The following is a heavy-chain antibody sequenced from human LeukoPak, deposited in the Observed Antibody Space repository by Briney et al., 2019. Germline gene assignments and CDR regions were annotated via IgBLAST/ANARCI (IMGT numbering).Heavy chain of an antibody. CDR3: ARTYYPISYYFDY. CDR2: INIDGSST. V-gene: IGHV3-74*01. J-gene: IGHJ4*02. CDR1: GFTFSSYW. D-gene: IGHD3-10*01. Sequence: GGSLRLSCAASGFTFSSYWMPWVRQAPGKGLVWVSRINIDGSSTSYADSVKGRFTISRDNAKNTLSLQMNSLRAEDTAVYYCARTYYPISYYFDYWGQGTLVTVSS.